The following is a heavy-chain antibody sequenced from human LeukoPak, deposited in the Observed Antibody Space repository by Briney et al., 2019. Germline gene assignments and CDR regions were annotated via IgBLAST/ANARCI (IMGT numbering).Heavy chain of an antibody. CDR1: GFTFSSYS. V-gene: IGHV3-21*01. D-gene: IGHD6-6*01. J-gene: IGHJ3*02. Sequence: GGSLRLSCPASGFTFSSYSMNWVRQAPGKGLEWVSSISSSSSYIYYADSVKGRFTISRDNAKNSLYLQMNSLRAEDTAVYYCARDESSSSGDAFDIWGQGTMVTVSS. CDR2: ISSSSSYI. CDR3: ARDESSSSGDAFDI.